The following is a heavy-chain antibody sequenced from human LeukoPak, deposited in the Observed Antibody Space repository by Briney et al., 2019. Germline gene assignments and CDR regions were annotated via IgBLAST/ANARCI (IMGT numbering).Heavy chain of an antibody. CDR1: GFTFSSYG. V-gene: IGHV3-33*06. Sequence: PGRSLRLSCAASGFTFSSYGMHWVRQAPGKGLEWVAVIWYDGSNKYYADSVKGRFTISRDNSKNTLYLQMNSLRAEDTAVYYCAKDFFASTAARPHYWGQGTLVTVSS. CDR3: AKDFFASTAARPHY. J-gene: IGHJ4*02. CDR2: IWYDGSNK. D-gene: IGHD6-6*01.